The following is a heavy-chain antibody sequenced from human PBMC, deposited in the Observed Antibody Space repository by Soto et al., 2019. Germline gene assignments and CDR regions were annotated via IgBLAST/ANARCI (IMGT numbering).Heavy chain of an antibody. CDR2: IYHSGST. Sequence: NPSETLSLTCAVSGGSISTSNWWTWVRQPPGKGLEWIGEIYHSGSTNYNPSLKSRVTMSLDKSKDQFSLSLTSVTAADTAMYYCATYPPDSSGYFLLYWGQGTLVTVSS. V-gene: IGHV4-4*02. J-gene: IGHJ4*02. D-gene: IGHD3-22*01. CDR3: ATYPPDSSGYFLLY. CDR1: GGSISTSNW.